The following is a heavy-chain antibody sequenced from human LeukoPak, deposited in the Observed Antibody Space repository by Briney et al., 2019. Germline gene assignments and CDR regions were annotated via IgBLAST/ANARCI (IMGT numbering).Heavy chain of an antibody. CDR3: AKDIYYDSSGYYFDY. CDR2: ISWNSGSI. CDR1: GFTFDDYA. V-gene: IGHV3-9*01. Sequence: PGGSLRLSCAASGFTFDDYAMHWVRQAPGKGLEWVSGISWNSGSIGYADSVKGRFTISRDNAKNSLYLQMNSLRAEDTALYYCAKDIYYDSSGYYFDYWGQGTLVTVSS. D-gene: IGHD3-22*01. J-gene: IGHJ4*02.